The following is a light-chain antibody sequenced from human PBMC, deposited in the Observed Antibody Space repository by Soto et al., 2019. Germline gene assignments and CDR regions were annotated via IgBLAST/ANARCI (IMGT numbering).Light chain of an antibody. V-gene: IGKV1-9*01. J-gene: IGKJ1*01. CDR1: QGISNY. Sequence: DIQLTQSPSFLSASVGDSVTITCRASQGISNYLAWYQQNPGKAPKLLIYGASALQSGVPSRFSGSGSGTEFTLTISSLQPEDFATYYCQRLNRFPTWTFGQGTKVAVK. CDR3: QRLNRFPTWT. CDR2: GAS.